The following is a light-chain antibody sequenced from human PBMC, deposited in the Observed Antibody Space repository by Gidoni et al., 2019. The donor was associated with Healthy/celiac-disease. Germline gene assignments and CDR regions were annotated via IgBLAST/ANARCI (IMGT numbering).Light chain of an antibody. CDR2: YAS. V-gene: IGLV3-21*04. CDR3: QVWDSSSDHVV. J-gene: IGLJ2*01. Sequence: SYVLTQPPSVSVAPGKTARITCGGNNIGSKSVHWYQQKPGQAPVLVIYYASDRPSGLPERFSGSNSGNTATLTISRVEAGDEADYYCQVWDSSSDHVVFGGGTKLTVL. CDR1: NIGSKS.